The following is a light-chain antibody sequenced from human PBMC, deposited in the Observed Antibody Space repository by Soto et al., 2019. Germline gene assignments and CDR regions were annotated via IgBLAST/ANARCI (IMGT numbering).Light chain of an antibody. Sequence: DIQMTQSPSSLSASVGDRVTITCQATQDISNYLNWYQQQPGKAPKLLIYDASNLEAGGTSRFSGSGSGTDFTFTISSLQPEDIATYYCQQYDNLPLTFGGGTKVEIK. J-gene: IGKJ4*01. CDR1: QDISNY. CDR2: DAS. V-gene: IGKV1-33*01. CDR3: QQYDNLPLT.